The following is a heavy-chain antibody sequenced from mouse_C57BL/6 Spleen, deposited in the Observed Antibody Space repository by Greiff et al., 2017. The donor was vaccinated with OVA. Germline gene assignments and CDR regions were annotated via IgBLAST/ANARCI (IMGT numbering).Heavy chain of an antibody. V-gene: IGHV5-17*01. Sequence: EVKVVESGGGLVKPGGSLKLSCAASGFTFSDYGMHWVRQAPEKGLEWVAYISSGSSTIYYADTVKGRFTISRDNAKNTLFLQMTSLRSEDTAMYYCARHSLDYWGQGTTLTVSS. D-gene: IGHD6-1*01. J-gene: IGHJ2*01. CDR2: ISSGSSTI. CDR3: ARHSLDY. CDR1: GFTFSDYG.